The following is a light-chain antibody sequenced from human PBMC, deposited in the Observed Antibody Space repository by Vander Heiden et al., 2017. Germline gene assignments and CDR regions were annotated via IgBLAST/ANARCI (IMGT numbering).Light chain of an antibody. Sequence: DTVLAHSPPSLALSQGQRATITCRASESVSFLGINLIHWYQQKPGQPPKLLIYQASNKDTGVPARFSGSGSGTDFTLTINPVEANDTANYYCLQSKNLFTFGPGTKVDIK. V-gene: IGKV3-11*01. CDR1: ESVSFLGINL. CDR2: QAS. CDR3: LQSKNLFT. J-gene: IGKJ3*01.